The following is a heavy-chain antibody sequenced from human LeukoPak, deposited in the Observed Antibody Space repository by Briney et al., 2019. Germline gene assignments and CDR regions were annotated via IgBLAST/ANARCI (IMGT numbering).Heavy chain of an antibody. CDR3: AKDHDSSEVPHDFDY. V-gene: IGHV3-23*01. J-gene: IGHJ4*02. CDR2: ISGSGGSI. D-gene: IGHD3-22*01. CDR1: GFTFSSYA. Sequence: PGGSLRLSCAASGFTFSSYAMSWVRQAPGKGLEWVSGISGSGGSIYYAGSVKGRFTISRDNSKNTLYLQMNSLRAEDTAVYYCAKDHDSSEVPHDFDYWGQGTLVTVSS.